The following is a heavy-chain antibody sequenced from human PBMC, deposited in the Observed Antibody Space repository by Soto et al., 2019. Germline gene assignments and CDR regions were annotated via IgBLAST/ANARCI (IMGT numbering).Heavy chain of an antibody. Sequence: SETLSLTCSVSGASIRNYYWHWVRQLPGKGLEWIGYVYTPDYTRYNPSLKSRLTISVDTSKNQFSLKVDSVTAADTAVYYCASSSLYGMDVWGQGTTVTVSS. CDR2: VYTPDYT. CDR1: GASIRNYY. V-gene: IGHV4-4*08. CDR3: ASSSLYGMDV. J-gene: IGHJ6*02.